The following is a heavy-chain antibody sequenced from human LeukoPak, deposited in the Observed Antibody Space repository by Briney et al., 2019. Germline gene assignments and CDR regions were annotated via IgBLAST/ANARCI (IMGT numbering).Heavy chain of an antibody. J-gene: IGHJ4*02. D-gene: IGHD3-22*01. CDR2: IYYSGST. CDR3: ARRGYYYDSSGYSPFDY. V-gene: IGHV4-39*01. CDR1: GDSISSSSYY. Sequence: SETLSLICTVSGDSISSSSYYWGWIRQPQGKGLEWIESIYYSGSTYYNPSLKSRVTISVDTSKNQFSLKLSSVTAADTAVYYCARRGYYYDSSGYSPFDYWGQGTLVTVSS.